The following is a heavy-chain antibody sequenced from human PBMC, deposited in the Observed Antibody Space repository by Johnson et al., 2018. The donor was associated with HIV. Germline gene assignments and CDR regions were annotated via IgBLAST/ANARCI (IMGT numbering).Heavy chain of an antibody. D-gene: IGHD3-16*01. V-gene: IGHV3-9*01. CDR3: AKANRAMTKGGFGAFDI. Sequence: VQLVESGGDLVQPGGSLRLSCAASGITFDDYAMHWVRQAPGKGLEWVSGISWNSGSIGYADYVKGRFTISRDNAKNSLYLQMNSLRAEDTALYYCAKANRAMTKGGFGAFDIWGQGTMVTVSS. CDR2: ISWNSGSI. J-gene: IGHJ3*02. CDR1: GITFDDYA.